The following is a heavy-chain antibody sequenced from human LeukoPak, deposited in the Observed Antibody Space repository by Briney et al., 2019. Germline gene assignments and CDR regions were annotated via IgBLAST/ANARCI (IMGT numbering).Heavy chain of an antibody. CDR2: INHSGST. CDR1: GGSFSGYY. V-gene: IGHV4-34*01. Sequence: SETLSLTCAVYGGSFSGYYWSWIRQPPGKGLEWIGEINHSGSTNYNPSLKSRATISVDTSKNQFSLKLSSVTAADTAVYYCARGQSLGELALCDFDYWGQGTLVTVSS. D-gene: IGHD3-10*01. J-gene: IGHJ4*02. CDR3: ARGQSLGELALCDFDY.